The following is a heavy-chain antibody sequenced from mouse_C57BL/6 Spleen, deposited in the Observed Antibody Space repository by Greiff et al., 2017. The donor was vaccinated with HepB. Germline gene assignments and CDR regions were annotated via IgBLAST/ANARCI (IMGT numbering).Heavy chain of an antibody. D-gene: IGHD1-1*01. J-gene: IGHJ2*01. Sequence: VQLQQPGAELVRPGTSVKLSCTASGYTFTSYWMHWVKQRPGQGLEWIGVIDPSDSYTNYNQKFKGKATLTVDTSSSTAYMQLSSLTSEDSAVYYCASPPVADYWGQGTTLTVSS. CDR2: IDPSDSYT. V-gene: IGHV1-59*01. CDR1: GYTFTSYW. CDR3: ASPPVADY.